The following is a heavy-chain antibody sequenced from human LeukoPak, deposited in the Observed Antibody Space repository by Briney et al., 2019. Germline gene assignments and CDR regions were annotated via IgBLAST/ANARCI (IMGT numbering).Heavy chain of an antibody. CDR1: GYTFSGYY. CDR3: ARFAVHRRLAVAGQFGLDY. J-gene: IGHJ4*02. Sequence: GASVKVSCKASGYTFSGYYLHWVRQAPGQGLEWMGWMNPNSGGTSYAQKFQGRVTMTRDTSISTAYMELSSLRSGDTAVYYCARFAVHRRLAVAGQFGLDYWGQGTLVTVSS. D-gene: IGHD6-19*01. CDR2: MNPNSGGT. V-gene: IGHV1-2*02.